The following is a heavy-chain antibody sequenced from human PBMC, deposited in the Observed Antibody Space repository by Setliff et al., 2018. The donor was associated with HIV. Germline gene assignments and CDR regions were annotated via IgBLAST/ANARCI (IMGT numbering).Heavy chain of an antibody. D-gene: IGHD1-26*01. Sequence: HPGGSLRLSCAASGFTFSSYAMHWVRQAPGKGLEWVAFIRYDGSDKYYADSLEGRFTISRDNSKDTLYLQMNSLRAEDTAVFYCAKDLKRYSGSFSLDYWGQGTLVTVSS. V-gene: IGHV3-30*02. CDR3: AKDLKRYSGSFSLDY. CDR2: IRYDGSDK. J-gene: IGHJ4*02. CDR1: GFTFSSYA.